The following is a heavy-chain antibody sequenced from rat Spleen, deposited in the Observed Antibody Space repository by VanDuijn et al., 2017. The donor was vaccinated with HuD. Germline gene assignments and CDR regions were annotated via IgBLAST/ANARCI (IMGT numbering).Heavy chain of an antibody. J-gene: IGHJ2*01. CDR3: ARDRMDYYYYVDY. V-gene: IGHV2-30*01. D-gene: IGHD1-6*01. CDR2: IWTGGST. CDR1: GFSLTSYN. Sequence: QVQLKESGPGLVQPSQTLSLTCTVSGFSLTSYNVHWVRQPSGKGLEWMGMIWTGGSTDYNSALKSRLSISRDTSKSQVFLIMSGLQTEDTATYYCARDRMDYYYYVDYWGQGVMVTVSS.